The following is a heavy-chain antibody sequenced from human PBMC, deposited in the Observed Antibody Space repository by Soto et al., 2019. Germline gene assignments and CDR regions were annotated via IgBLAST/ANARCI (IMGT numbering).Heavy chain of an antibody. Sequence: ASVKVSCKASGYTFTSYYMHWVRQAPGQGLEWMGIINPSGGRTSYAQKFQGRVTMTRDTSTSTVYMELSSLRSEDTAVYYCAREGNYMPAKYYGMDVWGQGTTVTVSS. V-gene: IGHV1-46*01. J-gene: IGHJ6*02. D-gene: IGHD1-7*01. CDR3: AREGNYMPAKYYGMDV. CDR1: GYTFTSYY. CDR2: INPSGGRT.